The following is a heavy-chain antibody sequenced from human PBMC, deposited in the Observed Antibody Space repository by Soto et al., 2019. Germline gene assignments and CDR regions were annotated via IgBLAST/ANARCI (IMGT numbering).Heavy chain of an antibody. Sequence: QVQLVQSGAEVKKPGASVKVSCKASGYTFTSYAMHWVRQAPGQRLEWMGWINAGNGNTKYSQKFQGRVTITRDTSASTAYMELSSLRSEDTAVYHCARAPAGYYGMDVWGQGTTVTVSS. V-gene: IGHV1-3*01. CDR2: INAGNGNT. D-gene: IGHD3-3*01. J-gene: IGHJ6*02. CDR3: ARAPAGYYGMDV. CDR1: GYTFTSYA.